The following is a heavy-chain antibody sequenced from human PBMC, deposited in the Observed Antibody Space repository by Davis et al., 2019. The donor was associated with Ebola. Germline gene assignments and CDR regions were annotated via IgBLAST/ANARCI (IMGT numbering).Heavy chain of an antibody. CDR2: INHTGYT. Sequence: MPGGSLRLSCAVNGGSFSGHYWSWIRQTPGKGLEWIGEINHTGYTNYNPSLKSRVTISVDTSKRQISLKLTSVTAADTAVYYCARCGGDCYGLDYWGQGTLVTVSS. D-gene: IGHD2-21*02. CDR1: GGSFSGHY. V-gene: IGHV4-34*01. CDR3: ARCGGDCYGLDY. J-gene: IGHJ4*02.